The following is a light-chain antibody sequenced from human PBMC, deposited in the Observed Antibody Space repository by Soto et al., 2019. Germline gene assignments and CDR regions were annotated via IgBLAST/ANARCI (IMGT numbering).Light chain of an antibody. Sequence: QSVLTQPPSVSGAPGQRVTISCTGSNSNIGAGYDVPWYQQLPGTAPKLLIYGNSNRPSGVPDRFSGSKSGTSASLAITGLQAEDEADYYCQSYDISLSGWVFGGGTKLTVL. CDR3: QSYDISLSGWV. J-gene: IGLJ3*02. V-gene: IGLV1-40*01. CDR1: NSNIGAGYD. CDR2: GNS.